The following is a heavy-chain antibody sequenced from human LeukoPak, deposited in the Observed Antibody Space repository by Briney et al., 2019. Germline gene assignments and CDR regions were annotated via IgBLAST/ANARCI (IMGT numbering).Heavy chain of an antibody. CDR3: ARALLTTTNWFDP. D-gene: IGHD4-11*01. CDR1: GFTFSSYG. J-gene: IGHJ5*02. CDR2: IWYDGSNK. V-gene: IGHV3-33*01. Sequence: PGGSLRLSCAASGFTFSSYGMHWVRQAPGKGLEWVAVIWYDGSNKYYADSVKGRFTISRDNSKNTLYLQMKSLRAEDTAVYYCARALLTTTNWFDPWGQGTLVTVSS.